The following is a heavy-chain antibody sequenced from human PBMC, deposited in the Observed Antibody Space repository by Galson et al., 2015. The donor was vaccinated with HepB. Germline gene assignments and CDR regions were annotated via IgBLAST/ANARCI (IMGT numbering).Heavy chain of an antibody. V-gene: IGHV3-48*03. Sequence: SLRLSCAASGFTFSNYAMNWVRQAPGKGLEWVSYISYSGNTIHYADSVNGRFTISRDNARNSLYLQMTSLRAEDTAVYYCAVPWAHWGQGTLVSVSS. CDR3: AVPWAH. D-gene: IGHD1-26*01. CDR1: GFTFSNYA. CDR2: ISYSGNTI. J-gene: IGHJ4*02.